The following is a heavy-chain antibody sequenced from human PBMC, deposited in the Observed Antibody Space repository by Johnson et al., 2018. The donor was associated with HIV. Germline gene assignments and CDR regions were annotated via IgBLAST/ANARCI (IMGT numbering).Heavy chain of an antibody. Sequence: QVHLVESGGGLVKPGGSLRLSCAASGFSFSDYYMTWIRQAPGKGLEWVSYISSSGSTIYYADSVKGRFTISRDNAKNSLYLQVNSLRAEDTAVYYCARDLGNWDSPRSAFDIWGQGTMVTVSS. CDR1: GFSFSDYY. J-gene: IGHJ3*02. CDR2: ISSSGSTI. V-gene: IGHV3-11*04. CDR3: ARDLGNWDSPRSAFDI. D-gene: IGHD1/OR15-1a*01.